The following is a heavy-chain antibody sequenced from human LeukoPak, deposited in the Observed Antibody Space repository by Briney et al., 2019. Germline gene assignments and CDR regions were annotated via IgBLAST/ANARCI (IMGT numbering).Heavy chain of an antibody. CDR3: ASGGKTHSL. Sequence: GSLRLSCAASVFTFSVYYMSWMRQAPGKGLEGVSYISSSGSPIYYTDSVKGLFTISRDKAKNSLYLQMDCPRAEDTAVYYSASGGKTHSLWGQGTLVAVSS. CDR1: VFTFSVYY. CDR2: ISSSGSPI. D-gene: IGHD3-10*01. V-gene: IGHV3-11*01. J-gene: IGHJ4*02.